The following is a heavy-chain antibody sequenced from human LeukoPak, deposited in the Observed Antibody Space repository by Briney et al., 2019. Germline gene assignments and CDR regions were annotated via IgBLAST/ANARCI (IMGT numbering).Heavy chain of an antibody. Sequence: SETLSLTCTVSGGSISSYYWSWIRQPPGKGLEGIGYIYNSGNTYYNPSLKSRVTMSLDTSKNQISLKLTSVTAADTAMYYCARDSGGYYSAGDYWGQGTLVTVSS. D-gene: IGHD3-22*01. CDR2: IYNSGNT. CDR1: GGSISSYY. J-gene: IGHJ4*02. CDR3: ARDSGGYYSAGDY. V-gene: IGHV4-59*12.